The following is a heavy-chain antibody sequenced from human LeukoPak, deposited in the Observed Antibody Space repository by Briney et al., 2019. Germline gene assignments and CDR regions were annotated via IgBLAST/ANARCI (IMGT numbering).Heavy chain of an antibody. J-gene: IGHJ4*02. CDR3: ARDRERVAATGTLFTD. CDR1: GFTFSSYG. CDR2: ISTSSSYI. V-gene: IGHV3-21*01. Sequence: GGSLRLSCAASGFTFSSYGMNWVRQAPGKGLEWVSSISTSSSYIYYADSVKGRFTISRDNARNSLFLQMNSLRAEDTAVYYCARDRERVAATGTLFTDWGQGILVTVSS. D-gene: IGHD6-13*01.